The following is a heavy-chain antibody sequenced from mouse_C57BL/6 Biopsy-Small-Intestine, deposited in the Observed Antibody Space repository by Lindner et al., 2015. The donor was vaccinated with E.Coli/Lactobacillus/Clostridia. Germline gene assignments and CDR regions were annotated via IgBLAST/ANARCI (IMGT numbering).Heavy chain of an antibody. J-gene: IGHJ2*01. D-gene: IGHD2-4*01. CDR3: ARSDYDRGDYFDY. Sequence: VQLQESGAELVKPGASVKLSCTASGFNIKDYYMHWVKQRTEQGLEWIGRIDPEDGETKYAPKSQDKATITADTSSNTAYLQFSSLTSEDTAVYYCARSDYDRGDYFDYWGQGTTLTVSS. CDR2: IDPEDGET. V-gene: IGHV14-2*01. CDR1: GFNIKDYY.